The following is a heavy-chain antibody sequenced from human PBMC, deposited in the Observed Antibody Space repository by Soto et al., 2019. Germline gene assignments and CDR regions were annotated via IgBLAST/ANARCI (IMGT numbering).Heavy chain of an antibody. V-gene: IGHV3-23*01. CDR1: GFTFSSYA. CDR2: ISGSGGST. D-gene: IGHD2-21*01. Sequence: EVQLLESGGGLVQPGGSLRLSRAASGFTFSSYAMSWVRQAPGKGLAWVSAISGSGGSTNYADSVKGRFTISRDNSNNTLYVQKNSLRAEDTAVYYCAKDLTGCYYFDYWGQGTLVTVSS. CDR3: AKDLTGCYYFDY. J-gene: IGHJ4*02.